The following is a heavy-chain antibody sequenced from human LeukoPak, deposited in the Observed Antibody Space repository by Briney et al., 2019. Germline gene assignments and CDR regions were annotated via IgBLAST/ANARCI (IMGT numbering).Heavy chain of an antibody. CDR2: ISYDGSNK. Sequence: SGGSLRLSCAASGFTFSSYAMHWVRQAPGKGLEWVAVISYDGSNKYYADSVKGRFTISRDNSKNTLYLQMNSLRAEDTAMYYCARWSGGGGYENRGWGQGTLVTVSS. D-gene: IGHD5-18*01. CDR3: ARWSGGGGYENRG. CDR1: GFTFSSYA. V-gene: IGHV3-30*04. J-gene: IGHJ4*02.